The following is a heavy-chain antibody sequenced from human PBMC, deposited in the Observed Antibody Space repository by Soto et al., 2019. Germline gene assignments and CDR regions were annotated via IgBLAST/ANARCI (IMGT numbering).Heavy chain of an antibody. V-gene: IGHV3-23*01. Sequence: GGSLRLSCAASGFTFSSFDMSWVRQAPGKGLDWVSAISGSGGSTYSADSVRGRFTISRDNSKNTLYPQMNSLRAEDTAVYYCAKDRGIGTGRLEPRFDCWGQGTLVTVSS. CDR1: GFTFSSFD. CDR2: ISGSGGST. D-gene: IGHD1-1*01. CDR3: AKDRGIGTGRLEPRFDC. J-gene: IGHJ4*02.